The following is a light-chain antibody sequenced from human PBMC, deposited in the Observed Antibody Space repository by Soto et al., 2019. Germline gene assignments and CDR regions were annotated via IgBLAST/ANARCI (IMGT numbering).Light chain of an antibody. CDR3: QQYGTSPPIT. CDR2: GAS. Sequence: EIVMTHTPATLSVSPGERATLSFTATQTISTNLAWYQHRPGQAPRLVIYGASGRANGIPDRFSGGGSGTDFTLTISRLEPEDFAVYYCQQYGTSPPITFGQGTRLEIK. CDR1: QTISTN. V-gene: IGKV3-20*01. J-gene: IGKJ5*01.